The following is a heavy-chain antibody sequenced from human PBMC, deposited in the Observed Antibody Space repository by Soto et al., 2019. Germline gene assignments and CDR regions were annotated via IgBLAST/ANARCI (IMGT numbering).Heavy chain of an antibody. V-gene: IGHV1-2*02. CDR1: GYTFNTYY. CDR3: ARAVGRDGSRWYRGAYDL. D-gene: IGHD1-26*01. J-gene: IGHJ4*02. CDR2: INPDTGGT. Sequence: QVQLVQSGAEVKKSGASVKVSCKASGYTFNTYYIHWVRQVPGQGLEWMGWINPDTGGTDYRQKFKGRVMRTGETPASPVYMELIRRTSDGTAVYFCARAVGRDGSRWYRGAYDLWGKGSQVTVSS.